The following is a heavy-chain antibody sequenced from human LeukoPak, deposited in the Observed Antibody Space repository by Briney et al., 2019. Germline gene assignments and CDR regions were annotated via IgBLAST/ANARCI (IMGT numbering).Heavy chain of an antibody. J-gene: IGHJ1*01. CDR2: MNTNSGNT. D-gene: IGHD3-3*01. V-gene: IGHV1-8*01. CDR3: ARGLPKAVFGVVIED. CDR1: GYPFTIYN. Sequence: ASVKVSCTASGYPFTIYNVNWVRQATGQGLEWMGWMNTNSGNTGYSQNFQGRVTMTRDTSISTAYMELSSLMSEDTAVYYCARGLPKAVFGVVIEDWGQGTLVTVSS.